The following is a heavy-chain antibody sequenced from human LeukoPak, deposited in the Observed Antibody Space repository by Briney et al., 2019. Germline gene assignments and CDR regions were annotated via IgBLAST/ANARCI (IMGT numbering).Heavy chain of an antibody. CDR2: INHRGST. CDR1: GGSISSYY. J-gene: IGHJ4*02. D-gene: IGHD6-19*01. Sequence: SETLSLTCTVSGGSISSYYWSWIWQPPGKGLEWIGEINHRGSTNYNPSLTSRVTISVDTSKNQFSLKLSSVTAADTAVYYCARLGGIAVAGTRQVFDYWGQGTLVTVSS. V-gene: IGHV4-34*01. CDR3: ARLGGIAVAGTRQVFDY.